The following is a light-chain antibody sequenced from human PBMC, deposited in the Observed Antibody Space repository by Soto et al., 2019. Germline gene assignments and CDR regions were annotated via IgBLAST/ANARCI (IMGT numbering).Light chain of an antibody. CDR2: YDS. J-gene: IGLJ2*01. CDR3: QVWDSSSDHAV. CDR1: NIGSKS. V-gene: IGLV3-21*04. Sequence: SYDLTQPPSVSVAPGKPASITCGENNIGSKSVHWYQQKPGQAPVLVIYYDSDRPSGIPERFSGSNSGNTATLTISRVEAGDEADYYCQVWDSSSDHAVFGGGTKLTVL.